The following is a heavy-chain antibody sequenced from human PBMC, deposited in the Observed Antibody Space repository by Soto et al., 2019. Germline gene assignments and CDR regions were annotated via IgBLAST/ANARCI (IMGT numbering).Heavy chain of an antibody. D-gene: IGHD1-1*01. J-gene: IGHJ6*02. CDR2: ISPSDSAA. V-gene: IGHV3-48*03. CDR3: ARTLKNQLPPYYYAMDV. Sequence: EEQLVESGGGLVHPGGSLRLSCSASGFTFSRYEMNWVRQGPGRWLEWISYISPSDSAAYYADSVKGRFTISRDNAKNTLILQMNSLRAEDTAVYYCARTLKNQLPPYYYAMDVWGQGTTVTVSS. CDR1: GFTFSRYE.